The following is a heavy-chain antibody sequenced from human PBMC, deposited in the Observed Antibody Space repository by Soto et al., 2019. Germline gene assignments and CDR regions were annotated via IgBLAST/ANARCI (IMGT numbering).Heavy chain of an antibody. CDR1: GYSFTSYW. J-gene: IGHJ4*02. CDR2: IYPGDSDT. Sequence: GESLKISCKGSGYSFTSYWIGWVRQMPGKGLERMGIIYPGDSDTRYSPSFQGQVTISADKSISTAYLQWSSLKASDTAMYYCARIPRYYDSSGYNGLYYFDYWGQGTLVTVYS. CDR3: ARIPRYYDSSGYNGLYYFDY. D-gene: IGHD3-22*01. V-gene: IGHV5-51*01.